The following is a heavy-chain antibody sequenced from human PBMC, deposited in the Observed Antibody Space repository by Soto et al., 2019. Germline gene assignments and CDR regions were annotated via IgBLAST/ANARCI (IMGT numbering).Heavy chain of an antibody. CDR3: ARGGGTILAPLP. Sequence: ASVKVSCKASGYTFTGYFMHWVRQAPGQGLEWMGWINTNSGATKYAHKFQGRVTMTRDTSISTAYMEPSGLTSDDTAVYFCARGGGTILAPLPWGQGTLVTVSS. D-gene: IGHD3-3*01. J-gene: IGHJ5*02. CDR2: INTNSGAT. V-gene: IGHV1-2*02. CDR1: GYTFTGYF.